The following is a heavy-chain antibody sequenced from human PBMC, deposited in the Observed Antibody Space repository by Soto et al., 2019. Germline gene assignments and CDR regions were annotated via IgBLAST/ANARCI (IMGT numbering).Heavy chain of an antibody. D-gene: IGHD3-22*01. CDR1: GGTFSNYA. V-gene: IGHV1-69*06. Sequence: QVQLVQSGAEVKKPGSSVKVSCKASGGTFSNYAISWVRQAPGQGLEWMGGIIPIFGTANYAQKFQGRVTSTADKSTRSGYRELSSQRSEDTAVYYCARDGTLYDSSGYYYLYWGRGTLVTVSS. CDR2: IIPIFGTA. J-gene: IGHJ4*02. CDR3: ARDGTLYDSSGYYYLY.